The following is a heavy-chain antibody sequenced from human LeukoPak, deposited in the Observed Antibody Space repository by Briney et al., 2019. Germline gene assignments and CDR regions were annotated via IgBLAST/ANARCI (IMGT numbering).Heavy chain of an antibody. CDR2: FDPEDGET. J-gene: IGHJ4*02. Sequence: GASVKVSCKVSGYTLTELSMHWVRQAPGKGLEWMGGFDPEDGETIYAQKFQGRVTMTEDTSTDTAYMELSSLRSEDTAVYYCVIRWPGLPGHFDYWGQGTLVTVSS. CDR1: GYTLTELS. CDR3: VIRWPGLPGHFDY. V-gene: IGHV1-24*01. D-gene: IGHD4-23*01.